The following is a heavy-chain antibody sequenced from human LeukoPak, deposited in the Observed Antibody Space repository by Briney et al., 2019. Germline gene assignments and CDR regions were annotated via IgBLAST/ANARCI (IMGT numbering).Heavy chain of an antibody. CDR1: EFTFSRYA. V-gene: IGHV3-23*01. CDR2: ISGSGGST. J-gene: IGHJ4*02. D-gene: IGHD3-22*01. CDR3: AKPYDSSGYDFDY. Sequence: PGGSLRLSCAASEFTFSRYAMSWVRQAPGKGLEWVSAISGSGGSTYYADSVKGRFTISRDNSKNTLYLQMNSLRAEDTAVYYCAKPYDSSGYDFDYWGQGTLVTVSS.